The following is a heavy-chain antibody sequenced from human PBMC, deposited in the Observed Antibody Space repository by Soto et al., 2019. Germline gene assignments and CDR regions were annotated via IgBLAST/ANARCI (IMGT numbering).Heavy chain of an antibody. Sequence: EVQLVESGGGLVQPGGSLRLSCAVSGFTISNHWMIWVRQAPGKGLEWVASTKPEGSEKYYVDSVKGRFAISRDNAKNSLDLQMSGVTGEDSAVYYCAREKVGAVRTADYWGQGTRVTVSS. J-gene: IGHJ4*02. CDR2: TKPEGSEK. CDR3: AREKVGAVRTADY. V-gene: IGHV3-7*01. D-gene: IGHD2-15*01. CDR1: GFTISNHW.